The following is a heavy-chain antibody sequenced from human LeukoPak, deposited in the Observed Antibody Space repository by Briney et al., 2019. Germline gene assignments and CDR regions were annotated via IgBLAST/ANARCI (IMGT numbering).Heavy chain of an antibody. J-gene: IGHJ5*02. CDR2: INPKNGGT. Sequence: ASVKVSCKASGYTFTNYYIHWMRQAPGQGLEWMGWINPKNGGTNYAQKFQGWVTMTRDTSISTAYMDLNRLISDDTAVYYCARDSGDYYRSGSRFDPWGQGTLVTVSS. V-gene: IGHV1-2*04. CDR3: ARDSGDYYRSGSRFDP. CDR1: GYTFTNYY. D-gene: IGHD3-10*01.